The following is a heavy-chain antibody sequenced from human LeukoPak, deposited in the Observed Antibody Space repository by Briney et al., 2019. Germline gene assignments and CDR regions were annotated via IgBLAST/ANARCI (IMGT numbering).Heavy chain of an antibody. J-gene: IGHJ4*02. D-gene: IGHD2-15*01. V-gene: IGHV5-51*01. Sequence: GESLKISCKGSGYSFTSYWTGWVRQMPGKGLEWMGIIYPGDSDTRYSPSFQGQVTIPADKSISTAYLQWSSLKASDTAMYYCARLGSCSGGSCSYLFDYWGQGTLVTVSS. CDR3: ARLGSCSGGSCSYLFDY. CDR2: IYPGDSDT. CDR1: GYSFTSYW.